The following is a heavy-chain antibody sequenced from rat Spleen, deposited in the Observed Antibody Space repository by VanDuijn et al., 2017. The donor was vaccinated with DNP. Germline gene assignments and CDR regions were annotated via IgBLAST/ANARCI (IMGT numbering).Heavy chain of an antibody. CDR1: GFTFSDYA. V-gene: IGHV5-17*01. Sequence: EVQLVESGGGLVQPGRSLKLSCAASGFTFSDYAMAWVRQSPKKGLEWVATIIYDGSSIYYRDSVKGRFTLSRDNTKSTLYLQMNSLRSEDTATYYCARVNNNLYYGLDAWGQGTSVTVSS. D-gene: IGHD1-10*01. CDR3: ARVNNNLYYGLDA. CDR2: IIYDGSSI. J-gene: IGHJ4*01.